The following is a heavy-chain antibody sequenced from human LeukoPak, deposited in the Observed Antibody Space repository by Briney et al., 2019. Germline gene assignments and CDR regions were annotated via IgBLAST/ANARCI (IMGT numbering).Heavy chain of an antibody. CDR2: ISAYNGNT. CDR1: GYTFTSYG. D-gene: IGHD6-13*01. CDR3: ARDVPKYSSSWSNDY. V-gene: IGHV1-18*01. Sequence: ASVKVSCKASGYTFTSYGISWVRQAPEQGLEWMGWISAYNGNTNYAQKLQGRVTMTTDTSTSTAYMELRSLRSDDTAVYYCARDVPKYSSSWSNDYWGQGTLVTVSS. J-gene: IGHJ4*02.